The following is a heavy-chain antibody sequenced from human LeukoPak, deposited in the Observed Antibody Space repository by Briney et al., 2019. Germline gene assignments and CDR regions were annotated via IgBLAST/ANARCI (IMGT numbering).Heavy chain of an antibody. D-gene: IGHD6-19*01. V-gene: IGHV4-59*01. CDR2: MYNRGST. CDR1: GDSISNYY. CDR3: ARAEKAVTGTLDS. J-gene: IGHJ4*02. Sequence: PSETLSLTCTVSGDSISNYYWSWIRQSPGKELEWHGYMYNRGSTIYNPSLKSRVTISTDTSKNQFSLRLTSVTAADTAVYYCARAEKAVTGTLDSWGQGTLITVSS.